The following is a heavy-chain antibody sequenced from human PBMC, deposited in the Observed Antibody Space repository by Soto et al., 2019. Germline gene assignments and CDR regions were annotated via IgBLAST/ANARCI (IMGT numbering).Heavy chain of an antibody. Sequence: PGGSLRLSCAASGFTFSRFELHWVRQAPGKGLEWISYISSSGSTAYYASSVEGRFTISRDNANNSVYLQMDSLRAEDTVLYYCTRAAWFPYLSFYWGQGALVTVSS. CDR3: TRAAWFPYLSFY. D-gene: IGHD3-10*01. V-gene: IGHV3-48*03. J-gene: IGHJ4*02. CDR1: GFTFSRFE. CDR2: ISSSGSTA.